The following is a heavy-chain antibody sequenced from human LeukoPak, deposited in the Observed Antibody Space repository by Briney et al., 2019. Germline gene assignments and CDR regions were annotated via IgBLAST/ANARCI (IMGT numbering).Heavy chain of an antibody. CDR2: IISDGRSI. D-gene: IGHD3-22*01. CDR3: ARDIESLIDDSSGYWSS. V-gene: IGHV3-74*01. J-gene: IGHJ5*02. Sequence: PGGSLRLSCAASGFTFSSYWMHWVRQAPGKGLVWVSRIISDGRSISYADSVKGRFTISRDNSKNTLYLQMNSLRAEDTAVYYCARDIESLIDDSSGYWSSWGQGTLVTVSS. CDR1: GFTFSSYW.